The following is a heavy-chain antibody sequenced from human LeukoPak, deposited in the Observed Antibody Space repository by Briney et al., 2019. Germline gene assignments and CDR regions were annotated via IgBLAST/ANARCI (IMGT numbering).Heavy chain of an antibody. J-gene: IGHJ4*02. CDR3: AKVRVYCSSTSCYGFDY. Sequence: GGSLRLSCAASGLTFSSYVMSWVRQAPGKGLEWVSAISGSGGSTYYADSVKGRFTISRDNSKNTLYLQMNSLRAEDTAVYHCAKVRVYCSSTSCYGFDYWGQGTLVTVSS. D-gene: IGHD2-2*01. CDR1: GLTFSSYV. V-gene: IGHV3-23*01. CDR2: ISGSGGST.